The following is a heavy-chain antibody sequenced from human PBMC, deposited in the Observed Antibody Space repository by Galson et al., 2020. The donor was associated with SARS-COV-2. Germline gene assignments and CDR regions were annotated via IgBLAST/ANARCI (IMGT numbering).Heavy chain of an antibody. D-gene: IGHD6-13*01. CDR2: IYYSGST. CDR3: ARNLRRQPPDY. Sequence: SETLSLTCTVSGGSISSYYWSWIRQPPGKGLEWIGYIYYSGSTNYNPSLKSRVTISVGTSKNQFSLKLSSVTAADTAVYYCARNLRRQPPDYWGQGTLVTVSS. CDR1: GGSISSYY. V-gene: IGHV4-59*01. J-gene: IGHJ4*02.